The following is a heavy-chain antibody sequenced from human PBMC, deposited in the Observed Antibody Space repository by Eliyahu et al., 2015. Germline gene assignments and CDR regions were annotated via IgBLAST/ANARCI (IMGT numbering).Heavy chain of an antibody. CDR1: GYSFXTYR. CDR2: IYPGDSDT. Sequence: EVQLVQSGAEVKKPGXSLKIXCKGSGYSFXTYRNGWVRQMPGKGLEWMGIIYPGDSDTRYSPPFQGQVTISADKSTSTAYLQWSSLKASDTAMYYCARHKHYYFMDVWGKGTTVTVSS. J-gene: IGHJ6*03. V-gene: IGHV5-51*01. CDR3: ARHKHYYFMDV.